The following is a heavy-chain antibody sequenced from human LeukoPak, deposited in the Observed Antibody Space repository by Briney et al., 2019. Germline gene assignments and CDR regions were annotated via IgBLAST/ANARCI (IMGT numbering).Heavy chain of an antibody. CDR1: GYTFTSYG. J-gene: IGHJ4*02. CDR2: ISAYNGNT. V-gene: IGHV1-18*01. Sequence: ASVKVSCKASGYTFTSYGISWVRQAPGQGLEWMGWISAYNGNTNYAQKLQGRVTMTTDTSTSTAYMELRSLRSDDTAVYYCARDQITMVRGLFEGDYWGQGTLVTVSS. D-gene: IGHD3-10*01. CDR3: ARDQITMVRGLFEGDY.